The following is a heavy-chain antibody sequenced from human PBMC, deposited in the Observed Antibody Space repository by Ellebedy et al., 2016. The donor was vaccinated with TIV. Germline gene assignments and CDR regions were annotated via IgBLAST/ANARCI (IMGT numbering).Heavy chain of an antibody. CDR2: ISARSSNI. V-gene: IGHV3-21*01. Sequence: GESLKISCPGSGYIFTEYSMMWVRQAPGKGLEWVSTISARSSNIYYKDSVKGRFTISRDDAKKSLHLQMNSLRVEDTAVYFCARCNEYDTCIEYWGRGTLVTVSS. J-gene: IGHJ4*01. CDR1: GYIFTEYS. D-gene: IGHD2/OR15-2a*01. CDR3: ARCNEYDTCIEY.